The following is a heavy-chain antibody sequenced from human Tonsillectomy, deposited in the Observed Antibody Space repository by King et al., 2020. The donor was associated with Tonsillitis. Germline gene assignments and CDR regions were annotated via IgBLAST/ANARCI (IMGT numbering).Heavy chain of an antibody. D-gene: IGHD3-22*01. V-gene: IGHV3-33*01. J-gene: IGHJ6*03. CDR3: ARDAFDPMTTINAGYYNYYYMDV. CDR2: IWHDGSNK. Sequence: QLVQSGGGVVQPGGSLRLSCAASGFTFSTYGMHWVRQGPGKGLEWLAVIWHDGSNKYYADSVKGRFSISRDKSKNTLYLHMNSLRAEDTAVYYCARDAFDPMTTINAGYYNYYYMDVWGKGTTVTVSS. CDR1: GFTFSTYG.